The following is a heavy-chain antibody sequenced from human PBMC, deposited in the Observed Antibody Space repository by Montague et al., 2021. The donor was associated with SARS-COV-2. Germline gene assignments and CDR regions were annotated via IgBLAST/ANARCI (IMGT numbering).Heavy chain of an antibody. CDR1: GDSVSRSY. J-gene: IGHJ4*02. CDR2: IYYYGSV. Sequence: ESLSLTCTVAGDSVSRSYWNWIRQSPGKGLEWIGNIYYYGSVNYNPSLKSRLSISLDTSKNQLSLTLTSVTAADTATYYCARQITMVREPFDSWGQGTLVLVSS. V-gene: IGHV4-59*08. D-gene: IGHD3-10*01. CDR3: ARQITMVREPFDS.